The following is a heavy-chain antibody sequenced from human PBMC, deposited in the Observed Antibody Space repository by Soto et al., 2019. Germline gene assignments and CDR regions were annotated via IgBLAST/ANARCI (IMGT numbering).Heavy chain of an antibody. CDR1: GGSFSGYY. CDR3: ARNRSRRGSYYYYYGMDV. J-gene: IGHJ6*02. Sequence: SETLSLTCAVYGGSFSGYYWSWIRQPPGKGLEWIGEINHSGSTNYNPSLKSRVTISVDTSKNQFSLKLSSVTAADTAVYDCARNRSRRGSYYYYYGMDVWGQGTTVTVSS. D-gene: IGHD1-26*01. CDR2: INHSGST. V-gene: IGHV4-34*01.